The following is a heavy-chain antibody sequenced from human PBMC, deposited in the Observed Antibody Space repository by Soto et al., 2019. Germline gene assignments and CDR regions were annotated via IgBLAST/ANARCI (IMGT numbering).Heavy chain of an antibody. Sequence: SETLSLTSTVSGGSISSYYWSWIRQPPGKGLEWIGYIYYSGSTNYNPSLKSRVTISVDTSKNQFSLKLSSVTAADTAVYYCARTHYGGWYFDLWGRGTLVTVSS. CDR3: ARTHYGGWYFDL. D-gene: IGHD4-17*01. CDR2: IYYSGST. CDR1: GGSISSYY. V-gene: IGHV4-59*01. J-gene: IGHJ2*01.